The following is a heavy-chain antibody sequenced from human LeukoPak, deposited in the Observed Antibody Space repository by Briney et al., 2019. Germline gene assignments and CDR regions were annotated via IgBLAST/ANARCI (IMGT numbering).Heavy chain of an antibody. D-gene: IGHD3-22*01. CDR2: ICTSGST. CDR3: ARANYYDTSGYSRGAFDI. V-gene: IGHV4-4*07. Sequence: PSETLSLTCTVSGGSISTYCWSWIRQPAGKGLEWIGHICTSGSTNYNPSLKSRVTISVDTSKNQFSLNLRSVTAADTAVYYCARANYYDTSGYSRGAFDIWGQGTMVTVSS. J-gene: IGHJ3*02. CDR1: GGSISTYC.